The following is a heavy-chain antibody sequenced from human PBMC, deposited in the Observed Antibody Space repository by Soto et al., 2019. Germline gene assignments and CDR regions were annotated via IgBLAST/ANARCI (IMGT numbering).Heavy chain of an antibody. CDR2: IWYDGSNK. CDR1: GFTFSSYG. D-gene: IGHD6-13*01. J-gene: IGHJ6*02. CDR3: ARDIAAAGTSYYYYGMDV. V-gene: IGHV3-33*01. Sequence: QVQLVESGGGVVQPGRSLRLSCAASGFTFSSYGMHWVRQAPGKGLEWVAVIWYDGSNKYYADSVKGRFTISRDNSKNTLYLQMNSLRAEYTAVYYCARDIAAAGTSYYYYGMDVWGQGTTVTVSS.